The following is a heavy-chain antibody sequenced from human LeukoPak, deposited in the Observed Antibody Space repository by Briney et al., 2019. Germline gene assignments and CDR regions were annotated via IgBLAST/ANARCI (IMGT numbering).Heavy chain of an antibody. CDR1: GFTFSNAW. V-gene: IGHV3-15*01. CDR3: TTQAPYYDSSGYLASFDY. J-gene: IGHJ4*02. CDR2: IKSKTDGGTT. D-gene: IGHD3-22*01. Sequence: GGSLRLSCAASGFTFSNAWMSWVRQAPGKGLEWVGRIKSKTDGGTTDYAAPVKGRFTISRDDSKNTLYLQMNSLKTEDIAVYYCTTQAPYYDSSGYLASFDYWGQGTLVTVSS.